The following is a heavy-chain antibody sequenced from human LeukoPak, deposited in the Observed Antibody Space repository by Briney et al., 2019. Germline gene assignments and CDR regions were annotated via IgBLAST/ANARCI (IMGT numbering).Heavy chain of an antibody. CDR3: ARTITMTTLTD. CDR2: ISSSSDYI. D-gene: IGHD4-17*01. V-gene: IGHV3-21*01. Sequence: GGSLRLSCAVSGFTFSDYSMNWVRQAPGKGLEWVSSISSSSDYIYYADSVKGRFTISRDNAKNSLYLQMNSLRAEDTAVYYCARTITMTTLTDWGQGTLFTVSS. J-gene: IGHJ4*02. CDR1: GFTFSDYS.